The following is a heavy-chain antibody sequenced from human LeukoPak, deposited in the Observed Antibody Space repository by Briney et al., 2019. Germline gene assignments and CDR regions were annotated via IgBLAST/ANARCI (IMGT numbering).Heavy chain of an antibody. J-gene: IGHJ4*02. V-gene: IGHV3-30-3*01. CDR3: ARALRSSVDSLLDY. D-gene: IGHD3/OR15-3a*01. CDR2: ISYDGSNK. CDR1: GFTFSSYA. Sequence: PGGSLRLSCAASGFTFSSYAMRWVRQAPGKGLEWVAVISYDGSNKYYADSVKGRFTISRDNSKNTLYLQMNSLRAEDTAVYYCARALRSSVDSLLDYWGQGTLVTVSS.